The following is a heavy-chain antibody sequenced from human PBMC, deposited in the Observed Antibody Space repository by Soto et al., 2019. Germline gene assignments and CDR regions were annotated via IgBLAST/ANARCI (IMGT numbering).Heavy chain of an antibody. V-gene: IGHV3-9*01. J-gene: IGHJ5*02. CDR1: GFTFDDYA. Sequence: EVQLVESGGGLVQPGRSLRLSCAASGFTFDDYAMHWVRQAPGKGLEWVSGISWNSGSIGYADSVKGRFTISRDNAKNSLYLQMNSLRAEDTALYSCAKEEGYCSSTSCHPLGWFDPWGQGALVTVSS. CDR3: AKEEGYCSSTSCHPLGWFDP. CDR2: ISWNSGSI. D-gene: IGHD2-2*01.